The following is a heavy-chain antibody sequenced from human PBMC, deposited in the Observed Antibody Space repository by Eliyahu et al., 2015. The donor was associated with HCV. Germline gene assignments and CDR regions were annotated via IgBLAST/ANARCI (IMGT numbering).Heavy chain of an antibody. Sequence: EVQLLESGGGLVQPGGSLRLSCAASGFTFSSYAMSWVRQAPGKGLEWVSAIWWWWWWTFHADSVKGRFTISRDNSKNTLYLQMNSLRAEDTAVYYCAKVLLWFGEPLGAFDIWGQGTMVTVSS. CDR2: IWWWWWWT. J-gene: IGHJ3*02. CDR1: GFTFSSYA. CDR3: AKVLLWFGEPLGAFDI. D-gene: IGHD3-10*01. V-gene: IGHV3-23*01.